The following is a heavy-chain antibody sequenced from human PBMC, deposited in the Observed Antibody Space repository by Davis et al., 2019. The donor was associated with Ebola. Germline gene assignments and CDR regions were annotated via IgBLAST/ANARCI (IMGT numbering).Heavy chain of an antibody. D-gene: IGHD3-22*01. Sequence: AASVKVSCKASGYTFSSFGITWVRQAPGQGLEWMGWISGYSGNTAYAQRFQGRVTMTTDTSTSTAYMEVRGLRFDDTATYYCARDYDNTGYYYGRRAFDIWGRGTLVTVSS. CDR3: ARDYDNTGYYYGRRAFDI. V-gene: IGHV1-18*04. CDR1: GYTFSSFG. J-gene: IGHJ2*01. CDR2: ISGYSGNT.